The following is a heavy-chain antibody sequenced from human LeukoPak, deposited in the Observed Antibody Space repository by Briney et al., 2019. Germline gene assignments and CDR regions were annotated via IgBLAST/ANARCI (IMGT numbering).Heavy chain of an antibody. CDR2: ISGSGGST. Sequence: PRGSLRLSCAASGFTFSSYAMSWVRQAPGKGLEWVSAISGSGGSTYYADSVKGRFTISRDTSKNTLFLQMHSLRAEDTAVYYCAAFPSSSRFDYWGQGTLVTVSS. V-gene: IGHV3-23*01. D-gene: IGHD2-2*01. CDR3: AAFPSSSRFDY. J-gene: IGHJ4*02. CDR1: GFTFSSYA.